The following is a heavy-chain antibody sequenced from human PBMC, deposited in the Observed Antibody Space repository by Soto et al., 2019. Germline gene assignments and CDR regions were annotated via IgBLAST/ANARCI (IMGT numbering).Heavy chain of an antibody. V-gene: IGHV3-74*01. CDR3: VRLGGSSLADY. J-gene: IGHJ4*02. CDR1: GFAFSSLW. CDR2: IDNEGIGT. Sequence: EVRLVESGGGLVHHGASLTVSCEASGFAFSSLWMHWVRQAPGKGLEWVSRIDNEGIGTNYADAVRGRFTMSRDNAKNMLYLQMNSLRADDTGVYFCVRLGGSSLADYWGQGTLVTVSS. D-gene: IGHD6-13*01.